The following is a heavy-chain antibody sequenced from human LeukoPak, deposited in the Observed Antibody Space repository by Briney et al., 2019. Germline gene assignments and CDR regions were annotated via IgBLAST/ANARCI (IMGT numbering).Heavy chain of an antibody. CDR2: IYYSGST. CDR1: GGSISSYY. D-gene: IGHD3-22*01. CDR3: ARNLGITMIVVGPYAFDI. V-gene: IGHV4-59*01. J-gene: IGHJ3*02. Sequence: SETLSLTCTVSGGSISSYYWSWIRQPPGKGLEWIGYIYYSGSTNYNPSLKSRVTISVDTSKNQFSLKPSSVTAADTAVYYCARNLGITMIVVGPYAFDIWGQGTMVTVSS.